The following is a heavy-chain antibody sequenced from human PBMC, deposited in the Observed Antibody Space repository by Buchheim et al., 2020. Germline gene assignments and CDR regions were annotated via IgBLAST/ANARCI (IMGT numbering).Heavy chain of an antibody. Sequence: EVQLLESGGGLVQPGGSLRLSCAASGFTFSIYDMTWVRQAPGKGLEWVSSISLDAGGTTYADSVKGRFTLPRDHFEIPLYLQMNSLRAEDTAVYYCARSVNWNQDYWGQGTL. CDR2: ISLDAGGT. V-gene: IGHV3-23*01. D-gene: IGHD1-1*01. J-gene: IGHJ4*02. CDR1: GFTFSIYD. CDR3: ARSVNWNQDY.